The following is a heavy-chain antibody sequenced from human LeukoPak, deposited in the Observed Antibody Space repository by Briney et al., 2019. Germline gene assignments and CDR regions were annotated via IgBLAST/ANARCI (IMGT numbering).Heavy chain of an antibody. Sequence: GGSLRLSCAASGFTFSSYAMSWVRQAPGKGLEWVSAISGSGGSTYYADSVKGRFTISRDNSKNTLYLQMNSLRAEDTAVYYCAKTPFTMVRGPMAWFDPWGQGTLVTVS. J-gene: IGHJ5*02. CDR2: ISGSGGST. CDR1: GFTFSSYA. D-gene: IGHD3-10*01. V-gene: IGHV3-23*01. CDR3: AKTPFTMVRGPMAWFDP.